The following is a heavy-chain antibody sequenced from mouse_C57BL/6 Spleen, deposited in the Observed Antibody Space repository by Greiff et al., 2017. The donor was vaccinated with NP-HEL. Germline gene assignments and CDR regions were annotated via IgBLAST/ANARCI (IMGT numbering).Heavy chain of an antibody. CDR2: ISSGSSTI. CDR3: ARHYDYAMDY. V-gene: IGHV5-17*01. J-gene: IGHJ4*01. Sequence: EVKVVESGGGLVKPGGSLKLSCAASGFTFSDYGMHWVRQAPEKGLEWVAYISSGSSTIYYADTVKGRFTISRDNAKNTLFLQMTSLRSEDTAMYYCARHYDYAMDYWGQGTSVTVSS. D-gene: IGHD1-2*01. CDR1: GFTFSDYG.